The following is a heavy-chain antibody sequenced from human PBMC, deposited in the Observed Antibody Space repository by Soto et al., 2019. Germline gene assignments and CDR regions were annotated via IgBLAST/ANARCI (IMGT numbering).Heavy chain of an antibody. Sequence: EVQLVESGGGLVQPGGSLRLSCAASGFIFSSDWMHWVRQAPGKGLVWVSRINNVGSDSSYADSVKGRFTISRDNAKSTLYLQMNSLRAEDTAVYCCATTRYSDYTMDVWGQGTTVTVSS. J-gene: IGHJ6*02. CDR1: GFIFSSDW. V-gene: IGHV3-74*01. CDR3: ATTRYSDYTMDV. D-gene: IGHD3-9*01. CDR2: INNVGSDS.